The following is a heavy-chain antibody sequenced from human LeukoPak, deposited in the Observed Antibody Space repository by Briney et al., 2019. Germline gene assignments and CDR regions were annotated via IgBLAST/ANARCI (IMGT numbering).Heavy chain of an antibody. CDR3: GTRPLWFGELSRGY. CDR1: GYTLSELS. D-gene: IGHD3-10*01. Sequence: ASVKVSCKVSGYTLSELSMHWVRQAPGKGLEWMGGFDPEDGETIYAQKFQGRVTMTEDTSTDTAYMELSSLRSEDTAVYYCGTRPLWFGELSRGYWGQGTLVTVSS. V-gene: IGHV1-24*01. CDR2: FDPEDGET. J-gene: IGHJ4*02.